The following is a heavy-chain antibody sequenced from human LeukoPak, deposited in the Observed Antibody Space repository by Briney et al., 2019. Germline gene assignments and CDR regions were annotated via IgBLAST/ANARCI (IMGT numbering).Heavy chain of an antibody. Sequence: GGSLRLSCAASGFTFDDYAMHWVRQAPGKGLEWVSGISWNSGSIGYADSVKGRFTISRDNARNSLYLQMNSLRAEDTALYYCAKDSKYCSGGSCLRHYYGMDVWGQGTTVTVSS. CDR2: ISWNSGSI. J-gene: IGHJ6*02. CDR1: GFTFDDYA. CDR3: AKDSKYCSGGSCLRHYYGMDV. V-gene: IGHV3-9*01. D-gene: IGHD2-15*01.